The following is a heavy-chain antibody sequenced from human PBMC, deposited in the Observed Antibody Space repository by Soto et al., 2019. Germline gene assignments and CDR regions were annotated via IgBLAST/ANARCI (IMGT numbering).Heavy chain of an antibody. Sequence: QVQLVQSGAEVKKPGASVKVSYKASDYTFTSYDISWVRQAPGQGLEWMGWISAYSGNTNYAQKFQGRVTMTTDTSTSTAYMELRSLRSDDTAVYYCAREGQTEYYFDYWGRGTLVTVSS. CDR3: AREGQTEYYFDY. CDR2: ISAYSGNT. CDR1: DYTFTSYD. J-gene: IGHJ4*02. V-gene: IGHV1-18*01.